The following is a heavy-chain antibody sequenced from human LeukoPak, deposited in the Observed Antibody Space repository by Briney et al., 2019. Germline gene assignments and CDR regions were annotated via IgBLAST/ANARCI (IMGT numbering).Heavy chain of an antibody. CDR2: IYYSGST. J-gene: IGHJ4*02. V-gene: IGHV4-39*07. CDR3: ARDCMVRGVSFDY. Sequence: SETLSLTCTVSNVSISGSTYYWGWIRQPPGKGLEWIGSIYYSGSTYYNPSLKSRVTISVDTSKNQFSLKLSSVTAADTAVYYCARDCMVRGVSFDYWGQGTLVTVSS. CDR1: NVSISGSTYY. D-gene: IGHD3-10*01.